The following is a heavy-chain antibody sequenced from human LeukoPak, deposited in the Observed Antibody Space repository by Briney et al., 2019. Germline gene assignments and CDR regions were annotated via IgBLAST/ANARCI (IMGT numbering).Heavy chain of an antibody. CDR3: VRDPMATIGDYFDY. CDR1: GFTFSSYA. D-gene: IGHD5-24*01. Sequence: GGSLRLSCAASGFTFSSYAMHWVRQAPGKGLEWVAVISYDGSNKYYADSVKGRFTISRDNAKNSLYLQMNSLRAEDTAVYYCVRDPMATIGDYFDYWGQGTLVTVSS. V-gene: IGHV3-30-3*01. J-gene: IGHJ4*02. CDR2: ISYDGSNK.